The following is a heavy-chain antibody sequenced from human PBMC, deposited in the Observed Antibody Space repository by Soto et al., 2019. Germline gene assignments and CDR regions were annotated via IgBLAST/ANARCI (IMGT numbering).Heavy chain of an antibody. CDR1: GGSISSYY. Sequence: QVQLQESGPGLVKPSETLSLTCTVSGGSISSYYWSWIRQPPGKGLEWIGYIYYSGSTNYNPSLKSRGTLSVDTAKNQFSLKLSSVTAADTAVDYLAGSAMGQNFDYWGQGTLVTVSS. D-gene: IGHD3-10*01. J-gene: IGHJ4*02. CDR2: IYYSGST. CDR3: AGSAMGQNFDY. V-gene: IGHV4-59*01.